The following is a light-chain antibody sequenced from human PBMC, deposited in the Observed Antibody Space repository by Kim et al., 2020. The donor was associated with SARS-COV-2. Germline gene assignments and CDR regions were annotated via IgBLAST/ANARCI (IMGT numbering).Light chain of an antibody. V-gene: IGKV3-15*01. J-gene: IGKJ4*01. CDR1: QSVSSN. CDR3: QQYNNWPTLT. Sequence: EIVMTQSPATLSVSPGERATLSCRASQSVSSNLAWYQQKPGQAPRLLIYGASTRATGIPARFSGSGSGTEFTLTISSLQSEDFAVYYCQQYNNWPTLTFGGGTQLLI. CDR2: GAS.